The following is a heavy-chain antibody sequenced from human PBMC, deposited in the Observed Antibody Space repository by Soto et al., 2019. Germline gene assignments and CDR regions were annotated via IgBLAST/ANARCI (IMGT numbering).Heavy chain of an antibody. D-gene: IGHD3-9*01. CDR3: ARDRLRYFDWLFFDY. CDR1: GYTFTGYY. J-gene: IGHJ4*02. V-gene: IGHV1-18*04. Sequence: GASVKVSCKASGYTFTGYYMHWVRQAPGQGLEWMGWINANSGNTNYAQKLQGRVTMTTDTSTSTAYMELRSLRSDDTAVYYCARDRLRYFDWLFFDYWGQGTLVTVSS. CDR2: INANSGNT.